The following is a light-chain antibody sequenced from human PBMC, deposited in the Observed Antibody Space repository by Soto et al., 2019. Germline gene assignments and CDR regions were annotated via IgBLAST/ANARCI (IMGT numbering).Light chain of an antibody. CDR1: QSVDSSF. J-gene: IGKJ1*01. CDR2: GAS. Sequence: EIVLTQSPATLSLSPGERAALSCRASQSVDSSFVSWYQQKPGPAPLLLIDGASSRSSGIPDRISGSGSGTYFPLIISRLEAEDFAVYYCQQNAKLPWTFGLGTRVEIK. CDR3: QQNAKLPWT. V-gene: IGKV3-20*01.